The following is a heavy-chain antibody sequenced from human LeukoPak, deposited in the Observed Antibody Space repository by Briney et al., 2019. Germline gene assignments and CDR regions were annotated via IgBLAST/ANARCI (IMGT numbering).Heavy chain of an antibody. CDR2: IKEDGSEK. CDR1: GFTCSSYW. V-gene: IGHV3-7*05. CDR3: ARDRVTMVRGVNYYFDY. D-gene: IGHD3-10*01. J-gene: IGHJ4*02. Sequence: GGSLRLSCAASGFTCSSYWMSWVRQAPGKGLKWVANIKEDGSEKYYVDSVKGRFTISRDNAKNSLYLQMNSLRAEDTAVYYCARDRVTMVRGVNYYFDYWGQGTLVTVSS.